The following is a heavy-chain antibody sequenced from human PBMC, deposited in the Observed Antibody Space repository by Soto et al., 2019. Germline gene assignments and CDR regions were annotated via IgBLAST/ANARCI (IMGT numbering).Heavy chain of an antibody. CDR2: INAGNGNT. Sequence: QVQLVQSGAEEKKPGASVKVSCKASGYTFTSYAMHWVRQAPGQRLERMGWINAGNGNTKYSQKFQGRVTITRDTSASTAYMELSSLRSEDTAVYYCARVLDKTTYYYYYGMDVWGQGTTVTVSS. V-gene: IGHV1-3*05. CDR3: ARVLDKTTYYYYYGMDV. CDR1: GYTFTSYA. J-gene: IGHJ6*02. D-gene: IGHD3-3*01.